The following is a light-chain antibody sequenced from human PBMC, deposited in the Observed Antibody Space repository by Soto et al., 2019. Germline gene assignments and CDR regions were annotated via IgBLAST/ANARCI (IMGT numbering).Light chain of an antibody. CDR1: SSDVGGYNY. CDR2: DVS. J-gene: IGLJ3*02. V-gene: IGLV2-14*01. Sequence: QSALTQPASVSGSPGQSITISCTGSSSDVGGYNYVSWYQQHPGKAPKFMIYDVSNRPSGVSNRFSGSKSGNTASLTISGLQAEDEADSYCCSYTSSSTWVFGGGTKLTVL. CDR3: CSYTSSSTWV.